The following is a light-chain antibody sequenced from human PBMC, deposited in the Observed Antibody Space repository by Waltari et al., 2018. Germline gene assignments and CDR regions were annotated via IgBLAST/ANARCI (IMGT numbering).Light chain of an antibody. J-gene: IGKJ2*01. CDR2: GAS. Sequence: EIVMTQSPATLSVSPGERATLSCRASQSISTNLAWYQQKSGHAPSLLGYGASTRATGIPARFSGSGSGTEFSLTISSLQSEDFAVYYCQQYNNWPYTFGQGTKLEIK. V-gene: IGKV3-15*01. CDR3: QQYNNWPYT. CDR1: QSISTN.